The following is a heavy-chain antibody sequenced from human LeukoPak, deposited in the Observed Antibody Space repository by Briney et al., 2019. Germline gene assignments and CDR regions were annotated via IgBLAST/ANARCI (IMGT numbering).Heavy chain of an antibody. CDR3: ARGHYGMDV. CDR2: INEDGSEK. CDR1: GFTFSNSW. Sequence: GGSLRLSCGASGFTFSNSWMSWVRQAPGKGLEWVANINEDGSEKYYVDSVEGRFTISRDNAKNSLYLQMNSLRAEDTAVYYCARGHYGMDVWGQGTTVTVSS. J-gene: IGHJ6*02. V-gene: IGHV3-7*05.